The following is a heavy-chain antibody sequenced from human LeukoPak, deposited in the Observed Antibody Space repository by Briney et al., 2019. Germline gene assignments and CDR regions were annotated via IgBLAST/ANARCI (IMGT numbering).Heavy chain of an antibody. Sequence: PGGSLRLSCAASGFTFSTYAMSWVRQAPGKGLEWVSGISGSGGGTYYADSVKGRFTLSRDNSKNTLYLHMNSLRAEDTAVYYCAKGYRSGWYYLDYWGQGTLVTVSS. CDR1: GFTFSTYA. CDR3: AKGYRSGWYYLDY. J-gene: IGHJ4*02. CDR2: ISGSGGGT. V-gene: IGHV3-23*01. D-gene: IGHD6-19*01.